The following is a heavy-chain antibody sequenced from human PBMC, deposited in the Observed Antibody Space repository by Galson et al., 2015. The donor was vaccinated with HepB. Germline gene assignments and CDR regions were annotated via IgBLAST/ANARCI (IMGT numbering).Heavy chain of an antibody. D-gene: IGHD6-19*01. CDR3: AKARQWLALFDY. CDR2: ISGSGDDT. J-gene: IGHJ4*02. Sequence: SLRLSCAASGFTFRNYAMTWVRQAPGKGLEWVSGISGSGDDTYYGDSVKGRFSISRDNSKNTLYLQMNSLRAEDTAIYYCAKARQWLALFDYWGQGTLVTVSS. CDR1: GFTFRNYA. V-gene: IGHV3-23*01.